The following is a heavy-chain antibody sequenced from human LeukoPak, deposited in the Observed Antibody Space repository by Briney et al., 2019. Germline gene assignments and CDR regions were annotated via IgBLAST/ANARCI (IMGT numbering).Heavy chain of an antibody. CDR1: GFTFSTHS. D-gene: IGHD1-26*01. CDR3: ARDGVGATAGPAGVFDI. CDR2: ISSSGSAT. Sequence: GGSLRLSCAASGFTFSTHSINWVRQAPGQGLEGVSYISSSGSATHYADSVKGRFTISRDNAENSLYLQMNSLSAKDTAVYYCARDGVGATAGPAGVFDIWGQGTMVTVSS. V-gene: IGHV3-48*01. J-gene: IGHJ3*02.